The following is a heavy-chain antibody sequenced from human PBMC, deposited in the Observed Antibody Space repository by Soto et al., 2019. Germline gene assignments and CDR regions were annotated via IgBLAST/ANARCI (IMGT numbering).Heavy chain of an antibody. CDR3: ARAIKRWEVHQYFDS. CDR1: GSTFNNFA. V-gene: IGHV1-69*06. CDR2: IVVVSNTV. Sequence: QVLLLQSGAEVKEPGSSVRVSCKVSGSTFNNFAFSLLRQAPGRGPEWMGGIVVVSNTVDYSQRFQDRVTITADTSTSPLYMELSSLTSEDTAVYYCARAIKRWEVHQYFDSWGQGTLLSVFS. D-gene: IGHD1-26*01. J-gene: IGHJ4*02.